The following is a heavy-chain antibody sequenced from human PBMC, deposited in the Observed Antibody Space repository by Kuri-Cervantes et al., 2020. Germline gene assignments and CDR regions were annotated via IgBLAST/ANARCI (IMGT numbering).Heavy chain of an antibody. CDR1: GFTFTHNY. Sequence: ASVKVSCKASGFTFTHNYIYWVRQAPGQGLEWMGWINPNTGGTKYAQRFQGRVTMTRDTSINTAYMQLSSLTSDDTAVYYCARTHLLLWVGEDDSFGIWGQGTMVTVSS. D-gene: IGHD3-10*01. J-gene: IGHJ3*02. V-gene: IGHV1-2*02. CDR2: INPNTGGT. CDR3: ARTHLLLWVGEDDSFGI.